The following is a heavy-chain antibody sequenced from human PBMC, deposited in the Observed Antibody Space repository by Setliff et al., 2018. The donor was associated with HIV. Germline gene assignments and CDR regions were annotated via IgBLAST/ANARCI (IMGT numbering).Heavy chain of an antibody. V-gene: IGHV1-18*04. J-gene: IGHJ4*02. CDR1: GYTFTGYY. CDR3: TRKYTGGPLDY. CDR2: ISPNNGDT. D-gene: IGHD6-19*01. Sequence: ASVKVSCKASGYTFTGYYMHWVRQAPGQGLEWMGWISPNNGDTHYAQKLQGRVTMTTDTSTSTAYMELRNLRSDDTAVYYCTRKYTGGPLDYWGQGTLVTVSS.